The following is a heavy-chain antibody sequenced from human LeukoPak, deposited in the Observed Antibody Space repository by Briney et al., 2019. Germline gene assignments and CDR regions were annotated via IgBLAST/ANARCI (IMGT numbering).Heavy chain of an antibody. CDR2: ISAYNGNT. J-gene: IGHJ3*02. CDR3: ASQYYYDSKEAFDI. Sequence: ASVKVSCKASGYTFTSYGISWVRQAPGQGLEWMGWISAYNGNTNYAQKLQGRVTMTTDTSTSTAYMELRSLRSDDTAVYYCASQYYYDSKEAFDIWGQGTMVTVSS. CDR1: GYTFTSYG. D-gene: IGHD3-22*01. V-gene: IGHV1-18*01.